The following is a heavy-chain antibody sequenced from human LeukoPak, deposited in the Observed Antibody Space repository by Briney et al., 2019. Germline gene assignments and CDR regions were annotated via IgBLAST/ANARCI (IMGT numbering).Heavy chain of an antibody. D-gene: IGHD3-22*01. CDR1: GGTFSSYA. CDR2: ISAYNGNT. V-gene: IGHV1-18*01. J-gene: IGHJ3*02. CDR3: AREANYDDTPDAFDI. Sequence: GSSVKVSCKASGGTFSSYAISWVRQAPGQGLEWMGWISAYNGNTNYAQNFQGRVTMTRDPSTSTAYMELRSLRSDDTAVYYCAREANYDDTPDAFDIWGQGTMVTVSS.